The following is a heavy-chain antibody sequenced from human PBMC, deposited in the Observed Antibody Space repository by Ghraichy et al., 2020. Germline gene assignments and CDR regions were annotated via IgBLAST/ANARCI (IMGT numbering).Heavy chain of an antibody. CDR2: ISSTSSII. J-gene: IGHJ4*02. Sequence: GGSLRLSCAASGFTFSTSAMSWVRQAPGKGLEWVSYISSTSSIIYYAAPVKGRFTISRDNAKNSLYLQMKSLRVEDTALYYCACPGVTPFAYWGQGTLVTVSS. V-gene: IGHV3-48*01. D-gene: IGHD2-21*02. CDR1: GFTFSTSA. CDR3: ACPGVTPFAY.